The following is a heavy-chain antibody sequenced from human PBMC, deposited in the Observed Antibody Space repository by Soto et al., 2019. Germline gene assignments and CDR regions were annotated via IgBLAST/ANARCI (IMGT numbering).Heavy chain of an antibody. CDR1: GFVFLGDA. J-gene: IGHJ5*02. D-gene: IGHD3-10*01. CDR2: ISWNSGSI. V-gene: IGHV3-9*01. Sequence: PGGSLRQSCADSGFVFLGDALLWVRQAPGKGLEWVSGISWNSGSIGYADSVKGRFTISRDNAKNSLYLQMNSLRAEDTALYYCAKGRRGVRGVIIRETWFDPWGQGTLVTVSS. CDR3: AKGRRGVRGVIIRETWFDP.